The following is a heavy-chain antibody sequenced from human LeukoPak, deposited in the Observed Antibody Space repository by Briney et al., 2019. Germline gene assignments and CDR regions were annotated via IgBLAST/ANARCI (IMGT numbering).Heavy chain of an antibody. J-gene: IGHJ4*02. CDR2: INPNSGGT. Sequence: ASVKVSCKASGYTFTGYYMHWVRQAPGQGLEWMGWINPNSGGTNYAQKFQGRVTMIRDTSISTAYMELSRLTSDDTAVYYCARASITIFGVVSPLDYWGQGTLVTVSS. CDR3: ARASITIFGVVSPLDY. CDR1: GYTFTGYY. D-gene: IGHD3-3*01. V-gene: IGHV1-2*02.